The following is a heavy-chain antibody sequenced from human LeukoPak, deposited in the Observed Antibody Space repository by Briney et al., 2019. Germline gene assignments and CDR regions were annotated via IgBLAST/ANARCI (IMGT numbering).Heavy chain of an antibody. CDR1: GDTFTSYG. J-gene: IGHJ4*02. Sequence: ASVKVSCKASGDTFTSYGISWVRQAPGQGLEWMGWISAYNGNTNYAQKLQGRVTMTTDTSTSTAYMELRGLRSDDTAAYYCARDPHPGYSYGSYFDYWGQGTLVTVSS. CDR3: ARDPHPGYSYGSYFDY. V-gene: IGHV1-18*01. D-gene: IGHD5-18*01. CDR2: ISAYNGNT.